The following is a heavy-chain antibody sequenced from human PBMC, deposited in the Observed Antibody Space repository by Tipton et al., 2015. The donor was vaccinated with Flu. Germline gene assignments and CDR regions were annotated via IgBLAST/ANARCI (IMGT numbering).Heavy chain of an antibody. V-gene: IGHV4-59*01. CDR2: IYYSGST. CDR1: GGPISSYY. D-gene: IGHD3-16*01. CDR3: ARDRAGGRFDP. J-gene: IGHJ5*02. Sequence: TLSLTCTVSGGPISSYYWSWIRQPPGKGLEWIGYIYYSGSTNYNPSLKSRVTISVDTSKNQFSLKLSSVTAADTAVYYCARDRAGGRFDPWGQGTLVTVSS.